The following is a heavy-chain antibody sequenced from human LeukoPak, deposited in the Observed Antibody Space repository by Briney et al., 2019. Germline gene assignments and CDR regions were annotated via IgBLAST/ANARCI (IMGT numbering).Heavy chain of an antibody. J-gene: IGHJ6*03. Sequence: SETLSLTCTVSGGSISSSSYYWGWIRQPPGKGLEWIGSIYYSGSTYYNPSLKSRVTISVDRSKNQFSLKLSSVTAADTAVYYCARDRVGNYDYYYYYMDVWGKGTTVTVSS. V-gene: IGHV4-39*07. CDR1: GGSISSSSYY. D-gene: IGHD1-7*01. CDR2: IYYSGST. CDR3: ARDRVGNYDYYYYYMDV.